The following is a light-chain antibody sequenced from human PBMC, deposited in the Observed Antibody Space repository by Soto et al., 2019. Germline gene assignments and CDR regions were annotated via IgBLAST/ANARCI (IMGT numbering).Light chain of an antibody. V-gene: IGKV4-1*01. Sequence: DIVMTQSPDSLAVSLGERATINCMSSQSVLYSSNNKNYLAWYQQKPGQPPKLLIYWASTRESGVPDRFSGSGSGTDFTLTISSLQAEDVAVYYCQQSYSTPVTFGPGTKVDIK. CDR2: WAS. CDR3: QQSYSTPVT. CDR1: QSVLYSSNNKNY. J-gene: IGKJ3*01.